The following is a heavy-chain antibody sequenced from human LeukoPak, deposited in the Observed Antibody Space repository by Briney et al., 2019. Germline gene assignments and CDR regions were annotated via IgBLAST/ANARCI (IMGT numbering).Heavy chain of an antibody. D-gene: IGHD4-17*01. Sequence: GGSLRLSCAASGFTFSTYWMTWVRQAPGKGLEWIANIKPDGSEKYYVDSVKGRFTISRDNAKNSLYLQLNSLRAEDTAMYYCARDDYGDYFFDFWGRGTLVTVSS. V-gene: IGHV3-7*01. J-gene: IGHJ4*02. CDR3: ARDDYGDYFFDF. CDR2: IKPDGSEK. CDR1: GFTFSTYW.